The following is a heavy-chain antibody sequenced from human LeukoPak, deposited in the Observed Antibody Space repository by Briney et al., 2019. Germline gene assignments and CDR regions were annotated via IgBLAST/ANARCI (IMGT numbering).Heavy chain of an antibody. Sequence: SVKVSCKASGGTFSSYAISWVRQAPGQGLEWMGGIIPIFGTANYAQKFQGRVTMTTDESTSTAYMELSSLRSEDTAVYYCASWGYLVYWFDPWGQGTLVTVSS. CDR3: ASWGYLVYWFDP. V-gene: IGHV1-69*05. J-gene: IGHJ5*02. CDR1: GGTFSSYA. D-gene: IGHD3-16*01. CDR2: IIPIFGTA.